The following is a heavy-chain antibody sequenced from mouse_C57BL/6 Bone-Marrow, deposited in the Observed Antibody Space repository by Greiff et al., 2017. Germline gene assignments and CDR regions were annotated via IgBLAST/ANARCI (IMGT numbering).Heavy chain of an antibody. J-gene: IGHJ4*01. Sequence: EVMLVESGGGLVKPGGSLKLSCAASGFTFSDYGMHWVRQAPEKGLEWVAYISSGSSTIYYADTVKGRFTISRDNAKNTLFLQMTSLRSEDTAMYYCARLGDYDDYYAMDYWGQGTSVTVSS. V-gene: IGHV5-17*01. CDR1: GFTFSDYG. D-gene: IGHD2-4*01. CDR3: ARLGDYDDYYAMDY. CDR2: ISSGSSTI.